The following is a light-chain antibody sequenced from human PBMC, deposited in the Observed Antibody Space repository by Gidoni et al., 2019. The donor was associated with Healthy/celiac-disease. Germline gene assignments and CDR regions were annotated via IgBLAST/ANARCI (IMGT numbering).Light chain of an antibody. J-gene: IGKJ4*01. V-gene: IGKV1D-8*01. CDR2: AES. CDR1: QGLSSC. Sequence: VSWMTQSPSLLSASTGDRVTISCPMSQGLSSCFACYHQKPGKAPELLIYAESTLQSGVPSRLSGSGSGTAFPLTISGLQSEDFATIYCRQYDSFPLTFXGXTKVEIK. CDR3: RQYDSFPLT.